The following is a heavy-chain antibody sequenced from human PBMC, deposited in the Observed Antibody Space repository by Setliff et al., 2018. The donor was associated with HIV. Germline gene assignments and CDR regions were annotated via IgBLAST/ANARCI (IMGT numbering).Heavy chain of an antibody. CDR1: GFTFNTYA. CDR3: AREILATIGFDY. D-gene: IGHD5-12*01. J-gene: IGHJ4*01. V-gene: IGHV3-30*04. CDR2: ISYDGSHK. Sequence: SCAASGFTFNTYAMHWVRQAPGKGLEWVATISYDGSHKDFADSVKGRFTISRDNSKNTMFLQMNSLTTEDTAFYYCAREILATIGFDYWGRGTLVTVSS.